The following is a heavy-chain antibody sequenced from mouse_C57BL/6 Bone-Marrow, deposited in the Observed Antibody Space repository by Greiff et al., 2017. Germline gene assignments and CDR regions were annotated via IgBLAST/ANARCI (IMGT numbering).Heavy chain of an antibody. CDR2: IRNKANGYTT. J-gene: IGHJ4*01. Sequence: EVQLVESGGGLVQPGGSLSLSCAASGFTFTDYYMSWVRQPPGKALEWLGFIRNKANGYTTEYSASVKGRFTISRDNSQSILYLQMIALRAEDSATYYCARGYYDIRRGFYYAMDYWGQGTSVTVSS. D-gene: IGHD2-4*01. CDR3: ARGYYDIRRGFYYAMDY. CDR1: GFTFTDYY. V-gene: IGHV7-3*01.